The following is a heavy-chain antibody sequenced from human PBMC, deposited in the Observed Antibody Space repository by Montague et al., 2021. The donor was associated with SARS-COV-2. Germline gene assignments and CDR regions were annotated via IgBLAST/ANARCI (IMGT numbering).Heavy chain of an antibody. V-gene: IGHV4-59*12. J-gene: IGHJ3*02. Sequence: SETLSLTCAVSSGSISTYYFSWIRQSPGKGLEWIGYIYYSGNTNYSPSLQSQVTISVDSSKTQFSVRLTFVTATDTAVYYCARDVVGCDFGAHNWCIDAFDIWGQGTMVTVSS. CDR1: SGSISTYY. D-gene: IGHD4/OR15-4a*01. CDR3: ARDVVGCDFGAHNWCIDAFDI. CDR2: IYYSGNT.